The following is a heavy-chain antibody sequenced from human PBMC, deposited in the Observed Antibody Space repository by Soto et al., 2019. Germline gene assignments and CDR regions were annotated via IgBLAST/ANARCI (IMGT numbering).Heavy chain of an antibody. CDR3: AKCSYGSGSYLDY. J-gene: IGHJ4*02. V-gene: IGHV3-23*01. D-gene: IGHD3-10*01. Sequence: GGSLRLSCAASGFTFSSYAMSWVRQDPGKGLEWVSAISGSGGSTYYADSVKGRFTISRDNSKNTLYLQMNSLRAEDTAVYYCAKCSYGSGSYLDYWGQGTLVTVSS. CDR1: GFTFSSYA. CDR2: ISGSGGST.